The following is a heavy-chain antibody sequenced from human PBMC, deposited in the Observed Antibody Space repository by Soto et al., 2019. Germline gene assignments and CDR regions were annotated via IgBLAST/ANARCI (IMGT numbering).Heavy chain of an antibody. D-gene: IGHD3-10*01. J-gene: IGHJ3*02. V-gene: IGHV5-10-1*03. CDR2: IDPSDSYT. CDR1: GYSFTSYW. CDR3: ARRGNYYGSGSYYDGAFDI. Sequence: EVQLVQSGAEVKKPGESLRISCKGSGYSFTSYWISWVRQMPGKGLEWMGRIDPSDSYTNYSPSFQGHVTISADKSISTAYLQWSSLKASDTAMYYCARRGNYYGSGSYYDGAFDIWGQGTMVTVSS.